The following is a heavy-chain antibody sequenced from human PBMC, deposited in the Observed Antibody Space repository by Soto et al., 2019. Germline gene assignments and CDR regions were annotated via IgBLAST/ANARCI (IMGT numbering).Heavy chain of an antibody. J-gene: IGHJ4*02. CDR2: INHSGST. Sequence: PSETLSITCAVYGGSFSGYYWSWIRQPPGKGLEWIGEINHSGSTNYNPSLKSRVTISVDTSKNQFSLKLSSVTAADTAVYYCARGPGIAVAGYYFDYWGQGTLVTVS. CDR1: GGSFSGYY. CDR3: ARGPGIAVAGYYFDY. D-gene: IGHD6-19*01. V-gene: IGHV4-34*01.